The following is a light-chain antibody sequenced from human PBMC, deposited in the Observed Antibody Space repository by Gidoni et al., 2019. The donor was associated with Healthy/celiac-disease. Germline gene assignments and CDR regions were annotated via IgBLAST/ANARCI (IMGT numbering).Light chain of an antibody. Sequence: DIVMTQSPDSLAVSLGESATINCKSSQSVLYSSNNKNYLAWYQQKPGQPPKLLIYWASTRESGVPYRFSGSGSGTDFTLTISSLQAEDVAVYYCQQYYSTPQLTFGGGTKVEIK. J-gene: IGKJ4*01. CDR2: WAS. V-gene: IGKV4-1*01. CDR3: QQYYSTPQLT. CDR1: QSVLYSSNNKNY.